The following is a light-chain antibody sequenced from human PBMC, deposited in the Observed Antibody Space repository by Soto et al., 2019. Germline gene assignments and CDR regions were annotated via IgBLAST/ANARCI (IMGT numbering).Light chain of an antibody. J-gene: IGKJ1*01. Sequence: EFVLTQSPATLSWSPRQRPPLSCRASQSVSSYLAWYQQKPGQAPRLLIYDASNRATGIPARFSGSGSGTDFTLTISSLEPEDFAVYYCQQYGSSPTTFGQGTKVDIK. CDR1: QSVSSY. CDR2: DAS. CDR3: QQYGSSPTT. V-gene: IGKV3-11*01.